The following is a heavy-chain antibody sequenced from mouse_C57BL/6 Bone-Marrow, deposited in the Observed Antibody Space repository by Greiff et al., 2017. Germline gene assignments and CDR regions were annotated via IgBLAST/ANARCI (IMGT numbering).Heavy chain of an antibody. V-gene: IGHV1-15*01. CDR3: TRSYYYGSSQFAY. CDR1: GYTFTDYE. J-gene: IGHJ3*01. CDR2: IDPETGGT. Sequence: VQLQQSGAELVRPGASVTLSCKASGYTFTDYEMHWVKQTPVHGLEWIGAIDPETGGTAYNQKFKGKAILTADKSSSTAYMELRSLTSEDSAVYYCTRSYYYGSSQFAYGGQGTLVTVSA. D-gene: IGHD1-1*01.